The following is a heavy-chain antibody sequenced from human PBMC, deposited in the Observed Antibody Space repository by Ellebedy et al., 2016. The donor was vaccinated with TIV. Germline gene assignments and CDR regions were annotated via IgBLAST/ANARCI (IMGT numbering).Heavy chain of an antibody. CDR3: ATDGSYGDYLSPAHAFEI. V-gene: IGHV3-7*01. Sequence: GGSLRLSCAVSGFSFSSYWMSWIRQAPGKGLQWVASINQDGSQKNYVDSVKGRFTISRDNAKNSLYLEMNSLRAEDTAVYYCATDGSYGDYLSPAHAFEIWGQGTVVAVSS. D-gene: IGHD4-17*01. CDR1: GFSFSSYW. CDR2: INQDGSQK. J-gene: IGHJ3*02.